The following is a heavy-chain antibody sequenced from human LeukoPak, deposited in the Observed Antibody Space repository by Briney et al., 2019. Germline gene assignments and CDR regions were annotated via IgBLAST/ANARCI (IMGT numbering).Heavy chain of an antibody. CDR1: GFTFSSYA. CDR2: ISGSSGTT. CDR3: AKGGGGGRYHPAYYYYYMDV. D-gene: IGHD1-26*01. V-gene: IGHV3-23*01. Sequence: GGSLRLSCTASGFTFSSYAMSWVRQAPGKGLEWVSVISGSSGTTYYADSVKGRFTISRDNSKNTLYLQMNSLRAEDTAIYYCAKGGGGGRYHPAYYYYYMDVWGKGTTVTVSS. J-gene: IGHJ6*03.